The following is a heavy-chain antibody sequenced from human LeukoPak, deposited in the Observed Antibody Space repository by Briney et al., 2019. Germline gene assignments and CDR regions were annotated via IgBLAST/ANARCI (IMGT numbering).Heavy chain of an antibody. CDR1: GFTFDDYG. Sequence: GGSLRLSRAASGFTFDDYGMSWVRQAPGKGLEWVSGINWNGGSTGYADSVKGRFTISRDNAKNSLYLQMNSLRAEDTALYYCARVAHCSSTSCYLVGDYYYYYMDVWGKGTTVTVSS. V-gene: IGHV3-20*04. D-gene: IGHD2-2*01. CDR3: ARVAHCSSTSCYLVGDYYYYYMDV. J-gene: IGHJ6*03. CDR2: INWNGGST.